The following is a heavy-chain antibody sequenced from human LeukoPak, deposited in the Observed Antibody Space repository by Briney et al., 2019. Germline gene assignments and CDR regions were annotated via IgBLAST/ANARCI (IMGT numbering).Heavy chain of an antibody. D-gene: IGHD6-13*01. Sequence: KTSETLSLTCAVYGGSFSGYYWSWIRQPPGKGLEWIGEINHSGSTNYNPSLKSRVTISVDTSKNQFSLKLSSVTAADTAVYYCARGRRSSSWYLLSVWGQGTLVTVSS. CDR3: ARGRRSSSWYLLSV. V-gene: IGHV4-34*01. CDR1: GGSFSGYY. CDR2: INHSGST. J-gene: IGHJ4*02.